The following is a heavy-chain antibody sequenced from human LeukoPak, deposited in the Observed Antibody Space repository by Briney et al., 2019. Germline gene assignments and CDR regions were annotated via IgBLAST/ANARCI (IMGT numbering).Heavy chain of an antibody. J-gene: IGHJ4*02. V-gene: IGHV3-9*01. CDR1: GFTFDDYA. CDR2: ISWNSGSI. D-gene: IGHD3-22*01. Sequence: GGSLRLSCAASGFTFDDYAMHWVRQAPGKGLEWVSGISWNSGSIGYADSVKGRFTISRDNAKNSLYLQMNSLRAEDTALYYCAKGKYDSSGLFDYWGQGTLVTVSS. CDR3: AKGKYDSSGLFDY.